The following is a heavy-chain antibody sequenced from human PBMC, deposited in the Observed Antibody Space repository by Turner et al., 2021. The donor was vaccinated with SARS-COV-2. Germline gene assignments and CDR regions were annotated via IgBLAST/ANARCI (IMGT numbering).Heavy chain of an antibody. CDR2: IYYNGST. CDR1: GGSISTYY. D-gene: IGHD3-22*01. J-gene: IGHJ4*02. CDR3: ARRGAYTSGYPL. Sequence: QVQLRESGPGLVKPSETLSLTCTVSGGSISTYYWSWIRQPPGKGLECIGYIYYNGSTNYNPSLKSRVTISVDTSKNQFSLKLSSVTAADTAVYYCARRGAYTSGYPLWGQGTLVTVSS. V-gene: IGHV4-59*08.